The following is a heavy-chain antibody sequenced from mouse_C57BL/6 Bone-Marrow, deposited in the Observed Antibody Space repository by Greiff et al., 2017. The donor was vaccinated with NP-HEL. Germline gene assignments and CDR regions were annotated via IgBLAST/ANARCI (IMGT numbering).Heavy chain of an antibody. Sequence: VQLQQSGAELARPGASVKLSCKASGYTFTSYGISWVKQRTGQGLEWIGEIYPRSGNTYYNEKFKGKATLTADKSSSTAYMELRSLTSEDSAVYFCAREMYYYGSNYAMDYWGQGTSVTVSS. CDR1: GYTFTSYG. D-gene: IGHD1-1*01. CDR2: IYPRSGNT. CDR3: AREMYYYGSNYAMDY. V-gene: IGHV1-81*01. J-gene: IGHJ4*01.